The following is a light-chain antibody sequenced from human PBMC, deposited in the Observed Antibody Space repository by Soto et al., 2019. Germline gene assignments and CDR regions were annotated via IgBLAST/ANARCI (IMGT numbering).Light chain of an antibody. CDR2: QAS. J-gene: IGKJ1*01. V-gene: IGKV1-5*03. CDR3: QQYNASSQA. CDR1: ESVGRW. Sequence: DIQMTQSPSTLSASVGDRVTITCRASESVGRWLAWYQQKPGRTPKLLIYQASTLETGVPSRFSGSGSGTEFTLTISSLQPDDFAAYYCQQYNASSQAFGQGTKVEIK.